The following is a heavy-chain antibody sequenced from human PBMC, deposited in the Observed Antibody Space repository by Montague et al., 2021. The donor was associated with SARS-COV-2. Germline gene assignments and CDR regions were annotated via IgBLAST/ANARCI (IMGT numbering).Heavy chain of an antibody. CDR2: VHYTGST. J-gene: IGHJ4*02. CDR3: ARAQNTCFVANCVNYFDV. V-gene: IGHV4-59*12. CDR1: GGSMSGYY. D-gene: IGHD1-1*01. Sequence: SETLSLTCAVSGGSMSGYYWTWIRQSPGKGLEWIGYVHYTGSTKYNPSLKTRVTLSLDTPKNHFSLHLSSVTAAGTAIYFCARAQNTCFVANCVNYFDVWGLGALVTVSS.